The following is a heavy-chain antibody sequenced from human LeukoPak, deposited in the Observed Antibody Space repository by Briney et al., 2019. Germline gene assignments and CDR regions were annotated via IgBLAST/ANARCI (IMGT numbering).Heavy chain of an antibody. D-gene: IGHD3-16*02. CDR1: GFIFNSCA. J-gene: IGHJ4*02. CDR3: TRGPGYDYVWGSYRADY. V-gene: IGHV3-64*01. CDR2: ITSSGGST. Sequence: GGSLRLSCAASGFIFNSCAMHWVRQAPGRGLEYVSAITSSGGSTFYANSVKGRFIISRDNSNNTLYLQMGSLRAEDMAVYYCTRGPGYDYVWGSYRADYWGQGTLVTVSS.